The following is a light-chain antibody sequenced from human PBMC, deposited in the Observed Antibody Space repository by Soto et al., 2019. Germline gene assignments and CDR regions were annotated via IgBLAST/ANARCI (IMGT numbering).Light chain of an antibody. V-gene: IGKV3-11*01. CDR3: QQRYSWLRA. CDR1: QSITSS. Sequence: EVVVTQSPDTLSLSLGETATLSCGASQSITSSVAWYQHKPGQSHRLVVYSGYKRAPGIPARFSGSGSGTDFTLTISSLESDDFAVYYCQQRYSWLRAFGPGTKVDIK. J-gene: IGKJ1*01. CDR2: SGY.